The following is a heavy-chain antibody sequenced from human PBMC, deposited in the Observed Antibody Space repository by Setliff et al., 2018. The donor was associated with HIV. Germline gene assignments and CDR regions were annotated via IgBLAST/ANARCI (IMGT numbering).Heavy chain of an antibody. CDR3: ARGVPLLPPHY. CDR2: AYYNGNT. J-gene: IGHJ4*02. V-gene: IGHV4-39*01. CDR1: GGSISSTTYW. Sequence: PSETLSLTCTVSGGSISSTTYWWGWIRQPPGKGLEWIGTAYYNGNTFYDPSLKSRVTISIDMSKNQFSLKLTSVAAADTAVYYCARGVPLLPPHYWGQGTLVTVSS. D-gene: IGHD2-21*02.